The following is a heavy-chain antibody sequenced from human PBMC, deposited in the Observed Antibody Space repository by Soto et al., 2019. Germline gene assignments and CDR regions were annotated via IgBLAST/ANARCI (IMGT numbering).Heavy chain of an antibody. D-gene: IGHD2-2*01. Sequence: QVQLQESGPGLVKPSETLSLTCTVSGDSIRNVYWSWIRQPPGKGLEWIGFIYHSGNAKYNPSLKSRVVISVDSSKNQISLSLNSVTAADSAVYFCARAHAPTLPFDSWGQGTLVNVSS. J-gene: IGHJ4*02. V-gene: IGHV4-59*13. CDR2: IYHSGNA. CDR3: ARAHAPTLPFDS. CDR1: GDSIRNVY.